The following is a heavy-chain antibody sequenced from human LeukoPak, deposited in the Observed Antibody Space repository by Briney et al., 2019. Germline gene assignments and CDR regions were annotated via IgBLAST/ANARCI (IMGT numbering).Heavy chain of an antibody. V-gene: IGHV4-39*01. CDR3: ARHKDDFWSGYYPFGYFDY. D-gene: IGHD3-3*01. CDR2: ISYRGNT. Sequence: SETLSLTCTVSGGSIYSSSFYWGWIRQPPGKGLEWIGSISYRGNTNYSPSLKSRVTIPVDPSKNQFSLKLSSVTAADTAVYYCARHKDDFWSGYYPFGYFDYWGQGTLVTVSS. J-gene: IGHJ4*02. CDR1: GGSIYSSSFY.